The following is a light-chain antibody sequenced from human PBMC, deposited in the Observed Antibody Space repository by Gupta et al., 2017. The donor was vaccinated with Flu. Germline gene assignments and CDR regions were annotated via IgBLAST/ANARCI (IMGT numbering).Light chain of an antibody. CDR1: SSNTGAGYA. Sequence: QSVPTPPPSVSRAPGHSVTIPCPGTSSNTGAGYAVHWYQFVPGTAPKLLIYTNDNRPSGVPDRFCGSRSGASAALAIXGXQEEDEXDYYCQSCDTGMGGSVFGGGTKLTVL. J-gene: IGLJ3*02. CDR3: QSCDTGMGGSV. V-gene: IGLV1-40*03. CDR2: TND.